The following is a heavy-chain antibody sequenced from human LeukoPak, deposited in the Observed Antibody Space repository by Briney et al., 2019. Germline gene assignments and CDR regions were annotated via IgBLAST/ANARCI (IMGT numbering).Heavy chain of an antibody. CDR3: ASYWGSAAVKL. CDR1: RFSFSSYA. CDR2: ISGSGGST. Sequence: GGSLRLSCAPSRFSFSSYAMSWVRPTPGKGLEWVSAISGSGGSTYYADYVKGRFTSSRDNSKNPLYLQMNSLRADDTAVYYCASYWGSAAVKLWGQGTLVTVSS. D-gene: IGHD6-25*01. V-gene: IGHV3-23*01. J-gene: IGHJ4*02.